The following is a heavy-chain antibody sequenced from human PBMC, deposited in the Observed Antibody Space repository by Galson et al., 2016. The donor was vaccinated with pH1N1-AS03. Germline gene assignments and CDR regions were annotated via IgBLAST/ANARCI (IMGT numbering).Heavy chain of an antibody. CDR3: ATYGSGSRGGFDY. Sequence: SVKVSCKASGYTFSRYYMHWMRQAPGQGPEWMGVIDPSIGITTYAQKFQGRVNMTRDTATTTAYMELRSLRSDDTAVYYCATYGSGSRGGFDYWGQGALITVSS. CDR1: GYTFSRYY. D-gene: IGHD3-10*01. CDR2: IDPSIGIT. J-gene: IGHJ4*02. V-gene: IGHV1-46*01.